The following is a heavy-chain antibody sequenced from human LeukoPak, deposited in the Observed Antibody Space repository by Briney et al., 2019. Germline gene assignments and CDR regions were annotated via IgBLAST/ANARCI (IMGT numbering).Heavy chain of an antibody. CDR1: GFTFSSYA. Sequence: GGSLRLSCAASGFTFSSYAMHWVRQAPGKGLEWVAAISYDGSNKYYADSVKGRFTISRDNSKNTLYLQMNSLRAEDTAVYYCARDKGGVVVPAAILSVWGQGTTVTVSS. J-gene: IGHJ6*02. CDR3: ARDKGGVVVPAAILSV. V-gene: IGHV3-30-3*01. CDR2: ISYDGSNK. D-gene: IGHD2-2*02.